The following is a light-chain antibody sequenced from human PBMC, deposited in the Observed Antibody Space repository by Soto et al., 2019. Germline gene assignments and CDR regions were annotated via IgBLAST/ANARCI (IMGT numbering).Light chain of an antibody. V-gene: IGLV1-44*01. Sequence: QSVLTQPPSASGTPGQRVTISCSGSSSNIGSNTVSWYQQLPGTAPKLLIYSSNQRPSGVPDRFSGSKSGTSASLAISGLQSEDEAEYYCAAWDDSLNGYVFGTGTKLTVL. CDR2: SSN. J-gene: IGLJ1*01. CDR3: AAWDDSLNGYV. CDR1: SSNIGSNT.